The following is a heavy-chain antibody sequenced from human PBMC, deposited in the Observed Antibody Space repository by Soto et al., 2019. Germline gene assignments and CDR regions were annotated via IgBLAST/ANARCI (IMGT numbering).Heavy chain of an antibody. Sequence: PGGSLRLSCVASGFTSSDHYMTWIRQAPGKGLEWLSYVSTSSSYTNYADSVKGRFTISRDNAMNSLYLQMNSLRAEDTAVYYCARLRLTGYFDYWGQGTLVTVSS. V-gene: IGHV3-11*03. J-gene: IGHJ4*02. CDR2: VSTSSSYT. CDR1: GFTSSDHY. CDR3: ARLRLTGYFDY.